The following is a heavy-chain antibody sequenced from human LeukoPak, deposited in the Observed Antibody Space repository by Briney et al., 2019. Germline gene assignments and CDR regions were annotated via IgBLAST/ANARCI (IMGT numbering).Heavy chain of an antibody. D-gene: IGHD4-11*01. J-gene: IGHJ5*02. Sequence: KPSETLSLTCTVSGGSISRSYYYWGWIRQPPGKGLEWIGSVYYSGTPYYNPPLKSRVTISVDTSKNQFSLKLASVTAADTAVYYCARSNASEGPTHNWFGPWGQGTLVTVSS. CDR2: VYYSGTP. CDR3: ARSNASEGPTHNWFGP. CDR1: GGSISRSYYY. V-gene: IGHV4-39*01.